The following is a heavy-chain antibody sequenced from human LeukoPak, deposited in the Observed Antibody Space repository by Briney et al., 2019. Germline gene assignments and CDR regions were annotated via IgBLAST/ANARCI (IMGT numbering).Heavy chain of an antibody. CDR2: ISYEGSNK. J-gene: IGHJ6*02. Sequence: GVSLRLSCAASVFPFSSYRMHGVRQSPGKGLEWVAVISYEGSNKYYADSVKGRFTISRDNSKNTLYLQMNSLRAEYTAVYYCAKDYYGSGSYYNSWYYYYYYGMDVWGQGTTVTVSS. V-gene: IGHV3-30*18. CDR3: AKDYYGSGSYYNSWYYYYYYGMDV. D-gene: IGHD3-10*01. CDR1: VFPFSSYR.